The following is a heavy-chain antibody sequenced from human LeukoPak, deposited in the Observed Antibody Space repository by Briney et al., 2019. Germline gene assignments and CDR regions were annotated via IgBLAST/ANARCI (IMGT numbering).Heavy chain of an antibody. V-gene: IGHV3-66*04. Sequence: GGSLRLSCAASGFTVNRNYMTWVRQAPGKGLEWVSVIYSGGTTYYADSVKGRFTISRDNSKNTLYLQLNSLRVDDAAIYYCAKHRRSALVTAYFDSWGQGTLVTVSS. CDR3: AKHRRSALVTAYFDS. J-gene: IGHJ4*02. CDR2: IYSGGTT. D-gene: IGHD2-21*02. CDR1: GFTVNRNY.